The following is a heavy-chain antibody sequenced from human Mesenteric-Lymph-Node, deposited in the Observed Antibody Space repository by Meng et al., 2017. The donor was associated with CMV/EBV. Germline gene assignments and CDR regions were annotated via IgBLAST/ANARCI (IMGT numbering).Heavy chain of an antibody. CDR2: IYSAGNT. CDR3: ARGRYYALDV. V-gene: IGHV3-53*01. CDR1: GFTVSSNY. Sequence: GESLKISCAASGFTVSSNYMSWVRQAPGKGLEWVSAIYSAGNTYYADSVKGRFTISRDNAKNTLYLQMNSLRAEDTAVYYCARGRYYALDVWGQGTTVTVSS. J-gene: IGHJ6*02.